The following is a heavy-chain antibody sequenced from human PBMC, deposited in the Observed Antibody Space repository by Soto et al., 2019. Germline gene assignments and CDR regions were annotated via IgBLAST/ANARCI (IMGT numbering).Heavy chain of an antibody. CDR3: TRWNGYADY. CDR2: VSGGSGTT. Sequence: EVQLLESGGGLAQPGGSLRLSCAVSGFRYSTYGVTWVRQAPGKGLEWVSGVSGGSGTTHYKDSVRGRFTVTGDNSKNTVYLGMNSLRLEDTAVYYCTRWNGYADYWGQGTLVTVSS. V-gene: IGHV3-23*01. J-gene: IGHJ4*02. CDR1: GFRYSTYG. D-gene: IGHD1-1*01.